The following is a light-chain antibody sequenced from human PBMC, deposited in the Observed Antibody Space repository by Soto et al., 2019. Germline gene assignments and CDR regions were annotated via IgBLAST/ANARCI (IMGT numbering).Light chain of an antibody. CDR1: QNLGSS. V-gene: IGKV3-15*01. CDR2: GGS. J-gene: IGKJ2*01. CDR3: QQYNYWPPYT. Sequence: EVVTTQSPATLPASPGERVTLSCRASQNLGSSLAWYQQRPGQAPRLLLYGGSTRATGIPARFSGSGSGTEFTVTISSLQSEAFAVYYCQQYNYWPPYTFGQGTYLEF.